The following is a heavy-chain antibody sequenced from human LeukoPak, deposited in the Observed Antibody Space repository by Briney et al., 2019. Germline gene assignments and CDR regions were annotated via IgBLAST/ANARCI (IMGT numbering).Heavy chain of an antibody. CDR2: IYTSGST. J-gene: IGHJ6*02. Sequence: SETLSLTCTVSGGSISSYYWSWIRQPAGKGLEWIGRIYTSGSTNYNPSLKSRVTISVDTSKNQFSLKLSSVTAADTAVYYCARDLFVAPYYYYGVDVWGQGTTVTVSS. D-gene: IGHD2-15*01. CDR3: ARDLFVAPYYYYGVDV. V-gene: IGHV4-4*07. CDR1: GGSISSYY.